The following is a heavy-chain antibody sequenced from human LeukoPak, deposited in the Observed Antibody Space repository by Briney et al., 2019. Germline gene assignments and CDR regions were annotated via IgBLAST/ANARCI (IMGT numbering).Heavy chain of an antibody. V-gene: IGHV1-69*04. J-gene: IGHJ5*02. D-gene: IGHD2-8*01. CDR3: ARQDCTNGVCYWGWFDP. Sequence: SVKVSCKASGGTFSSYAISWVRQAPGQGLEWMGRIIPIFVITNYAQKFQGRVTTTADKSTSTAYMELSSLRSEDTAVYYCARQDCTNGVCYWGWFDPWGQGTLVTVSS. CDR1: GGTFSSYA. CDR2: IIPIFVIT.